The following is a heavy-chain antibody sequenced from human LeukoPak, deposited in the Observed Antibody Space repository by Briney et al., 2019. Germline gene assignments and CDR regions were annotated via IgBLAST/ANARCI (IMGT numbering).Heavy chain of an antibody. V-gene: IGHV4-39*07. D-gene: IGHD3-16*01. CDR3: ARVGDYYYYYMDV. CDR2: IYYSGST. J-gene: IGHJ6*03. CDR1: GGSISSSSYY. Sequence: SETLSLTFTVSGGSISSSSYYWGWIRQPPGKGLEWIGSIYYSGSTYYNPSLKSRVTISVDTSKNQFSLKLSSVTAADTAVYYCARVGDYYYYYMDVWDKGTTVTVSS.